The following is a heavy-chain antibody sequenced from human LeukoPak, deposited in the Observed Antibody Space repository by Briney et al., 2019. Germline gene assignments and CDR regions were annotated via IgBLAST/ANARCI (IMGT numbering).Heavy chain of an antibody. CDR1: GFIFSNYA. J-gene: IGHJ4*02. Sequence: HTGGSLRLSCAASGFIFSNYAMSWVRQAPGKGLEWVSAITGSGDTYSADSVKGRFIISRDNSKNTLYLQMNSLRAEDTAVYYCGKDVPYGGDYWGQGTLVIVSS. CDR2: ITGSGDT. V-gene: IGHV3-23*01. D-gene: IGHD3-10*01. CDR3: GKDVPYGGDY.